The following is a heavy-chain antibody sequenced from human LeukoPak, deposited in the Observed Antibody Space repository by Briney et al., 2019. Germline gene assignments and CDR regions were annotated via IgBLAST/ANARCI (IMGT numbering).Heavy chain of an antibody. CDR2: ISSSSSYI. D-gene: IGHD6-13*01. Sequence: PGGSLRLSCAASGFTFSSYSMNWVRQAPGKGLEWVSSISSSSSYIYYADSVKGRFTISRDNAKNSLYLQMNGLRAEDTAVYYCAREGIAAAGTGYDYWGQGTLVTVSS. CDR3: AREGIAAAGTGYDY. CDR1: GFTFSSYS. J-gene: IGHJ4*02. V-gene: IGHV3-21*01.